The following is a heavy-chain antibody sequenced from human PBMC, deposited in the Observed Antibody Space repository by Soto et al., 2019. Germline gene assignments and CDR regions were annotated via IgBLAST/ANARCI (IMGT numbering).Heavy chain of an antibody. J-gene: IGHJ6*03. CDR3: AKDPVYGDYVDVDYYYMDV. D-gene: IGHD4-17*01. Sequence: PGGSLRLSCAASGFTFSSYAMSWVRQAPGKGLEWVSAISGSGGSTYYADSVKGRFTISRDNSKNTLYLQMNSLRAEDTAVYYCAKDPVYGDYVDVDYYYMDVWGKGTTVTVSS. CDR2: ISGSGGST. V-gene: IGHV3-23*01. CDR1: GFTFSSYA.